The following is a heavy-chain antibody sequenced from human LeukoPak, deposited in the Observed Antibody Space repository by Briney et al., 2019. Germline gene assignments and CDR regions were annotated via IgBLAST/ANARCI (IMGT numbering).Heavy chain of an antibody. Sequence: GGSLRLSCAASGFTVSSNYMSWVRQAPGKGLEWVSVIYSGGSTYYADSVKGRFTISRDNSKNTLYLQMNSLRAEDTAVYYCARAPPLRFLEWSISEGYYMDVWGKATPVTVSS. CDR3: ARAPPLRFLEWSISEGYYMDV. J-gene: IGHJ6*03. CDR1: GFTVSSNY. D-gene: IGHD3-3*01. CDR2: IYSGGST. V-gene: IGHV3-53*01.